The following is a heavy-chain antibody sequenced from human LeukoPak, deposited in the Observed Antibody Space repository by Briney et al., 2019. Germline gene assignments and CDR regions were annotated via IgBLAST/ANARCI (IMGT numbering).Heavy chain of an antibody. D-gene: IGHD3-3*01. CDR1: GFTFSSYG. V-gene: IGHV3-30*02. Sequence: GGSLRLSCAASGFTFSSYGMHWVRQAPGKGLEWVAFIRYDGSNKYYADSVKGRFTISRDNSKNTLYLQMNSLRAEDTAVYYCAKRRTLRFLEWLLWELDYWGQGTLVTVSS. CDR2: IRYDGSNK. CDR3: AKRRTLRFLEWLLWELDY. J-gene: IGHJ4*02.